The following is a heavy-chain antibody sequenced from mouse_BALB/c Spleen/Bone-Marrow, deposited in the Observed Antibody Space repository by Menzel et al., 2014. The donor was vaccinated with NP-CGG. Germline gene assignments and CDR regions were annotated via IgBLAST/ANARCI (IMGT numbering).Heavy chain of an antibody. CDR3: ATYDGYCFDY. J-gene: IGHJ2*01. CDR2: ISYSGNT. D-gene: IGHD2-3*01. CDR1: GDSITSGY. Sequence: EVHLVESGPSLVKPSQTLSLPCSVTGDSITSGYWNWIRKFPGNKLEYMGYISYSGNTYYNPSLKSRISITRDTSKNQYYLQLNSVTTEDIATYYCATYDGYCFDYWGQGTTLTVSS. V-gene: IGHV3-8*02.